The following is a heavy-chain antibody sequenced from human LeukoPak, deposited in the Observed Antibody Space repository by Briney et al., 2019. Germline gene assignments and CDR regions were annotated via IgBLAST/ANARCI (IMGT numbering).Heavy chain of an antibody. J-gene: IGHJ4*02. D-gene: IGHD2-2*01. V-gene: IGHV4-31*03. CDR1: GGSISSGGYY. CDR2: IYYSGST. CDR3: AREVGYQLLSPYYFDY. Sequence: PSQTLSLTCTVSGGSISSGGYYWSWIRPHPGKGLEWIGYIYYSGSTYYNPSLKSRVTMSVDTSKNQFSLKLSSVTAADTAVYYCAREVGYQLLSPYYFDYWGQGTLVTVSS.